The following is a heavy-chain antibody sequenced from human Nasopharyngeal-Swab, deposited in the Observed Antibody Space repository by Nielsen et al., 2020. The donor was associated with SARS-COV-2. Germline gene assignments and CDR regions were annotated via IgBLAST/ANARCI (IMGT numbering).Heavy chain of an antibody. V-gene: IGHV3-30*03. J-gene: IGHJ6*02. D-gene: IGHD4-11*01. CDR2: ISYDGSNK. Sequence: GESLKISCAASGFTFSSYGMHWVRQAPGKGLECVAVISYDGSNKYYADSVKGRFTISRDNARNSLYLQMNSLRAEDTALYYCASYSTYYTMDVWGQGTTVIVSS. CDR1: GFTFSSYG. CDR3: ASYSTYYTMDV.